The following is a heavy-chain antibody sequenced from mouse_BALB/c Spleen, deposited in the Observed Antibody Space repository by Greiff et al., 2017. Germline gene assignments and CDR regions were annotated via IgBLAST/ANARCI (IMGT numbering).Heavy chain of an antibody. J-gene: IGHJ4*01. CDR3: AREVRGYYAMDY. V-gene: IGHV1S137*01. CDR1: GYTFTDYA. Sequence: LVESGAELVRPGVSVKISCKGSGYTFTDYAMHWVKQSHAKSLEWIGVISTYYGDASYNQKFKGKATMTVDKSSSTAYMELARLTSEDSAIYYCAREVRGYYAMDYWGQGTSVTVSS. D-gene: IGHD2-14*01. CDR2: ISTYYGDA.